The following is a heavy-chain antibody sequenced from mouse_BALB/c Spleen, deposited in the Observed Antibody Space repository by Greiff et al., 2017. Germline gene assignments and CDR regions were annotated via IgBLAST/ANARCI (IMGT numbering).Heavy chain of an antibody. J-gene: IGHJ4*01. CDR3: ARSGGTYAMDY. CDR1: GFNIQDTY. CDR2: IDPANGNT. D-gene: IGHD2-14*01. V-gene: IGHV14-3*02. Sequence: VQLQQSGAELVKPGASVKLSCTASGFNIQDTYMHWVKQRPEQGLEWIGRIDPANGNTKYDPKFQGKATITADTSSNTAYLQLSSLTSEDTAVYYCARSGGTYAMDYWGQGTSVTVSS.